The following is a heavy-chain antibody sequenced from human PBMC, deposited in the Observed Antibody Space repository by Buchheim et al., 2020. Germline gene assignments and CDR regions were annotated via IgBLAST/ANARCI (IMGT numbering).Heavy chain of an antibody. J-gene: IGHJ4*02. V-gene: IGHV3-7*01. CDR2: IKQDGSEK. D-gene: IGHD1-26*01. CDR1: GFTISIYW. CDR3: ARVDSGRYYY. Sequence: EVQLVESGGGLVQPGGSLRLSCAASGFTISIYWVSWVRQSPGKGLEWVANIKQDGSEKYYVDSVKGRFTISRDNAKNSLYLQLNSLRAEDTAVYYCARVDSGRYYYWGQGTL.